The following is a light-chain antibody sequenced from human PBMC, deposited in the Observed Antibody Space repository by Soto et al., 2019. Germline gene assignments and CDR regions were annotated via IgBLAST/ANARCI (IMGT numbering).Light chain of an antibody. CDR3: QAWDFSTANYV. J-gene: IGLJ1*01. CDR2: QDT. Sequence: SYELTQPPSVSVSPGQTASISCSGDELGDKYVCWYQQKPGQSPVLVIYQDTKRPSGIPERFSGSNSGNTATLIICGTQAMDEADYYCQAWDFSTANYVFGTGTKLTVL. CDR1: ELGDKY. V-gene: IGLV3-1*01.